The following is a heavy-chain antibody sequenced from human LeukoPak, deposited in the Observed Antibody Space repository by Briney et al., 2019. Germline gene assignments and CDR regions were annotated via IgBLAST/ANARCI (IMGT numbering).Heavy chain of an antibody. CDR3: ARRAYYYGMDV. J-gene: IGHJ6*04. Sequence: SETLSLTCVVYGGSFSGYYWSWIRQPPGKGLEWIGEINHSGSTNYNPSLKSRVTISVDTSKNQFSLKLSSVTAADTAVYYCARRAYYYGMDVWGKGTTVTVSS. V-gene: IGHV4-34*01. CDR2: INHSGST. CDR1: GGSFSGYY.